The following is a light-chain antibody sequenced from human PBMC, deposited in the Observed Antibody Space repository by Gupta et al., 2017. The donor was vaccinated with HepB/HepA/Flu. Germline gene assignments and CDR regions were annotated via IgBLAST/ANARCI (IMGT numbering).Light chain of an antibody. J-gene: IGLJ2*01. CDR3: AAWDTSLNVVV. Sequence: QSVLTQSTSVSGTPGQRVTISCSGSSSNVGRNNVNWYQQLPGTAPKLLLYYNDERPSGVPDRISGSKSGTSASLATSGLQSEDEADYYCAAWDTSLNVVVFGGGTKLTVL. V-gene: IGLV1-44*01. CDR1: SSNVGRNN. CDR2: YND.